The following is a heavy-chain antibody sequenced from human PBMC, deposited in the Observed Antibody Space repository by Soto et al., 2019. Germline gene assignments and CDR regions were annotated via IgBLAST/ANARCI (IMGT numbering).Heavy chain of an antibody. D-gene: IGHD2-2*01. J-gene: IGHJ5*02. CDR3: ATRLEATSTFP. Sequence: QMQLQESGPGLVKPSGTLSLTCAVSGGSISSSDWWTWVRQPPGKGLEWIGDTHQNGGTNYSPSLKSRATISIDKSKNQFSLTLSSVTAADTAVYYCATRLEATSTFPWGQGLLVTVSS. V-gene: IGHV4-4*02. CDR2: THQNGGT. CDR1: GGSISSSDW.